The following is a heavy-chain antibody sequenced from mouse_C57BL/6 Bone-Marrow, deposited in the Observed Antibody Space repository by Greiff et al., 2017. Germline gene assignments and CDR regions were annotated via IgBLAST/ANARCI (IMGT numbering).Heavy chain of an antibody. D-gene: IGHD2-3*01. CDR2: IRHKANGSTT. J-gene: IGHJ4*01. V-gene: IGHV7-3*01. CDR3: ARDPYESYFYYAMDD. CDR1: GFTFTDYY. Sequence: EVKVVESGGGLVQPGGSLSLSCAASGFTFTDYYMSWVRQPPGKALEWLGFIRHKANGSTTEYSASVKGRFTISRNNSQSILYLQMNALRAEDSATSYCARDPYESYFYYAMDDWGQGTSVTVTA.